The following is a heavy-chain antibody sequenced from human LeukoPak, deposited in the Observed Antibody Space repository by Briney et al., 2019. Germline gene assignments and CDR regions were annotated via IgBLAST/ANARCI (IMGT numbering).Heavy chain of an antibody. CDR1: GVTFSRYE. CDR2: ISSSGSII. D-gene: IGHD3-10*01. V-gene: IGHV3-48*03. J-gene: IGHJ4*02. Sequence: GGSLRLSCAASGVTFSRYEMSWVRQAPGKGLECGSYISSSGSIICYADYINGRFTVSRDNAKNSLNLQMKSLIDEDTAVYYCARVFYWVGEVISDYWGQGTLVTVSS. CDR3: ARVFYWVGEVISDY.